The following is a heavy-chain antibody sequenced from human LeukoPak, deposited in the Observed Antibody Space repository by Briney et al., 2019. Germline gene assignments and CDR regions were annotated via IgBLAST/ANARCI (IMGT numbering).Heavy chain of an antibody. J-gene: IGHJ4*02. CDR1: GFTFSSYG. CDR3: AKDFGYSYGLCFDY. Sequence: GRSLRLSCAASGFTFSSYGMHWVRQAPGKGLEWVAVISYDGSNKYYADSVKGRFTISGDNSKNTLYLQMNSLRAEDTAVYYCAKDFGYSYGLCFDYWGQGTLVTVSS. V-gene: IGHV3-30*18. D-gene: IGHD5-18*01. CDR2: ISYDGSNK.